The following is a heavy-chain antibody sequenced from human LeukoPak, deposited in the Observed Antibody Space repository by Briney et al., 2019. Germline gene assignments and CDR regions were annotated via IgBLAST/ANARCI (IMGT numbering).Heavy chain of an antibody. CDR3: ARLWAYYDILTGLESPDYYYYGMDV. V-gene: IGHV4-34*01. CDR1: GGSFSGYY. Sequence: SETLSLTCAVYGGSFSGYYWSWIRQPPGKGQEWIGEINHSGSTNYNPSLKSRVTISVDTSKNQFSLKLSSVTAADTAVYYCARLWAYYDILTGLESPDYYYYGMDVWGQGTTVTVSS. CDR2: INHSGST. D-gene: IGHD3-9*01. J-gene: IGHJ6*02.